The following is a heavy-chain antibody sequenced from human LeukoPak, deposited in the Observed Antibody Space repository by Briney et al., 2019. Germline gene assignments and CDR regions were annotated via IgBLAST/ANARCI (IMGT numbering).Heavy chain of an antibody. J-gene: IGHJ4*02. D-gene: IGHD3-10*01. CDR3: ARHLYGSGTNKYYFDY. V-gene: IGHV3-23*01. CDR1: GFTLNGYA. Sequence: GGSLRLSCVASGFTLNGYAMTWVRQAPGMGLEWVSSLGGGGGASYYADSVKGRFTISRDTSKNTLYLQVNSLRAEDTAVYYFARHLYGSGTNKYYFDYWGQGTLVTVSS. CDR2: LGGGGGAS.